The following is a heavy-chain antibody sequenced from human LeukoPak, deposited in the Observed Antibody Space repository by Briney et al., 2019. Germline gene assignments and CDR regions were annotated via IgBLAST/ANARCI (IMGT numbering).Heavy chain of an antibody. V-gene: IGHV3-48*01. CDR2: ISSSSSTI. Sequence: GGSLRLSCAASGFTFSSYSMNWVRQAPGKGLEWVSYISSSSSTIYYADSVKGRFTISRDNSKNTLYLQMNSLRAEDTAVYYCARATHAFDIWGQGTMVTVSS. CDR3: ARATHAFDI. CDR1: GFTFSSYS. J-gene: IGHJ3*02.